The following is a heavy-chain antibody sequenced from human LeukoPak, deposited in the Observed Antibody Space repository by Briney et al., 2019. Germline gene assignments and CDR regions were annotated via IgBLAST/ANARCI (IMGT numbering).Heavy chain of an antibody. Sequence: PGGSLRLSCAASGFTLSGYWMHWVRQAPGKGLEWVSRINSDESSTSYADSVKGRFTISRDNAKNSLYLQMNSLRAEDTAVYYCATEYCSGGSCYLSFWFDPWGQGTLVTVSS. CDR1: GFTLSGYW. J-gene: IGHJ5*02. CDR3: ATEYCSGGSCYLSFWFDP. D-gene: IGHD2-15*01. CDR2: INSDESST. V-gene: IGHV3-74*01.